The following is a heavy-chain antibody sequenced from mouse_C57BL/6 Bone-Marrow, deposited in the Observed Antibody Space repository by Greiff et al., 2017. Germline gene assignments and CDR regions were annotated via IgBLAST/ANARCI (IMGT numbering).Heavy chain of an antibody. V-gene: IGHV1-54*01. CDR2: INPGSGGT. J-gene: IGHJ4*01. CDR1: GYAFTNYL. Sequence: VQLQQSGAELVRPGTSVKVSCKASGYAFTNYLIEWVKQRPGQGLEWIGVINPGSGGTNYNEKFKGKATLTADKSSSTAYMQLSSLTSEDSAVYFCARRRRGSLYAMEYWGQGTSVTVSS. CDR3: ARRRRGSLYAMEY. D-gene: IGHD1-1*02.